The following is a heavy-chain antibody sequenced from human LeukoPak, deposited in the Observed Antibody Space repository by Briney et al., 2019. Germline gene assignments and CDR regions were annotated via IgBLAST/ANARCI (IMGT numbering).Heavy chain of an antibody. CDR1: GGSISSYY. CDR2: IYTSGST. J-gene: IGHJ6*03. V-gene: IGHV4-4*07. CDR3: ARDVDFWSGYYNHYYYYMDV. D-gene: IGHD3-3*01. Sequence: SETLSLTCTVSGGSISSYYWSWIRQPAGKGLEWIGRIYTSGSTNYNPPLKSRVTMSVDTSKNQFSLKLSSVTAADTAVYYCARDVDFWSGYYNHYYYYMDVWGKGTTVTVSS.